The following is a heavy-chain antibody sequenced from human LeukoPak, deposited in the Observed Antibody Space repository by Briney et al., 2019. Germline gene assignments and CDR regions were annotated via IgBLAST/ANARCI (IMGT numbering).Heavy chain of an antibody. V-gene: IGHV3-23*01. CDR3: TKDLMTGFSSGWYLAY. Sequence: PGESLRLSCAASGFTFSNYWMSWVRQAPGKGLEWVAVTGGSDDNTRYADSVKGRSSISRDTSENRLFLQMNSLRPDDSALYYCTKDLMTGFSSGWYLAYWGQGTLVTVSS. J-gene: IGHJ4*02. CDR2: TGGSDDNT. D-gene: IGHD6-19*01. CDR1: GFTFSNYW.